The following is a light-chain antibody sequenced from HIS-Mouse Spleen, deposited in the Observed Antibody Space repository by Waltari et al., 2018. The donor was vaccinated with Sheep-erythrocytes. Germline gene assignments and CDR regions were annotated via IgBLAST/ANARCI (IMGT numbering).Light chain of an antibody. CDR1: NIGRKS. J-gene: IGLJ2*01. CDR2: DDS. CDR3: QVWDSSSDHVV. Sequence: SYVLTQPPSVSVAPGQTARITRWGNNIGRKSVHWYQQQPGQAPWLVVYDDSDRPSGIPERFSGANSGNTATLTISRVEAGDEADYYCQVWDSSSDHVVFGGGTKLTVL. V-gene: IGLV3-21*02.